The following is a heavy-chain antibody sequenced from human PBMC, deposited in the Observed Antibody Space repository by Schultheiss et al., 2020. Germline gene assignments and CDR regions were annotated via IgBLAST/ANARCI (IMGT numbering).Heavy chain of an antibody. V-gene: IGHV4-59*12. CDR3: ARERHYYDTSGYSYYFDY. CDR2: IYYSGTT. Sequence: SETLSLTCIVSGGSISTYHWSWIRQAPGEGLEWIGYIYYSGTTKYSPSLESRVTISVDTSKNQFSLKLSSVTAADTAMYYCARERHYYDTSGYSYYFDYWGQGALVTVSS. CDR1: GGSISTYH. D-gene: IGHD3-22*01. J-gene: IGHJ4*02.